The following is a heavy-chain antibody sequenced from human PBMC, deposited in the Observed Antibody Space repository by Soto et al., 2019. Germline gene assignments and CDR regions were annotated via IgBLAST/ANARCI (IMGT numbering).Heavy chain of an antibody. CDR1: GGTFSSYA. Sequence: QVQLVQSGAEVTKPGSSVKVSCKASGGTFSSYAISWVRQAPGQGLEWMGGIIPIFGTANYAQKFQGRVTITADESTSTAYMELSSLRSEDTAVYYCYNWNYRYHYYYGMDVWGQGTTVTVSS. D-gene: IGHD1-7*01. CDR3: YNWNYRYHYYYGMDV. J-gene: IGHJ6*02. V-gene: IGHV1-69*01. CDR2: IIPIFGTA.